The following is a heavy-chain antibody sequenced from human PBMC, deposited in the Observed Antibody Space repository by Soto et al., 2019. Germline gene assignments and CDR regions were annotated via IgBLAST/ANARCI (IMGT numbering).Heavy chain of an antibody. CDR2: ISSYNDNT. CDR1: GYTFTRYG. J-gene: IGHJ4*02. Sequence: ASVKVSCKASGYTFTRYGISWVRQAPGNRHEGRDWISSYNDNTNYAPKIQSRYTMTTGTSTSPAHIELSSLGTNDSAVDSGARDDIVVVPAAMLFDYWGQGTLVTVSS. D-gene: IGHD2-2*01. CDR3: ARDDIVVVPAAMLFDY. V-gene: IGHV1-18*01.